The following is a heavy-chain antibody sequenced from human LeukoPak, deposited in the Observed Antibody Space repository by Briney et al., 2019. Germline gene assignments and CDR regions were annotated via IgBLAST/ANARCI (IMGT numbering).Heavy chain of an antibody. CDR1: GGSISSYY. J-gene: IGHJ6*03. CDR2: IYYSGST. Sequence: SETLSLTCTVSGGSISSYYWSWIRQPPGKGLEWIGHIYYSGSTNYNPSLKSRVTISVDTSKNQFSLKLSSVTAADTAVYYCARGYYYYYYMDVWGKGTTVTVSS. CDR3: ARGYYYYYYMDV. V-gene: IGHV4-59*08.